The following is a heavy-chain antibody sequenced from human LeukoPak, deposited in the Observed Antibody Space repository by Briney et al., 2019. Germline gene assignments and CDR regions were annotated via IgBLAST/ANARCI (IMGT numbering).Heavy chain of an antibody. J-gene: IGHJ4*02. V-gene: IGHV4-4*07. CDR1: GGSISSYF. Sequence: NTSETLSLTCTVSGGSISSYFWNWIRQPAGKGLERIGRICTSGTTNYNTTLKSRLTMSVDTSKNQFSLRLSSVTAADTAVYYCAREDPLVAARGLDYWGQGTLVTVSS. CDR2: ICTSGTT. CDR3: AREDPLVAARGLDY. D-gene: IGHD2-15*01.